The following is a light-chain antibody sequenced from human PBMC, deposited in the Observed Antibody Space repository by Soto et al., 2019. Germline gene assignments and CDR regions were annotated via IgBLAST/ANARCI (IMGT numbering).Light chain of an antibody. J-gene: IGLJ1*01. V-gene: IGLV2-14*01. CDR1: SSDVGGYNY. Sequence: QSALTQPASVSGSPGQSITISCTGTSSDVGGYNYVSWYQQHPGKAPKLMIFEVNTRPSGVSNRFSGSKSGNTASLTISGLQTEDEADYYCRSYAGSDSFVFGTGTKLTVL. CDR3: RSYAGSDSFV. CDR2: EVN.